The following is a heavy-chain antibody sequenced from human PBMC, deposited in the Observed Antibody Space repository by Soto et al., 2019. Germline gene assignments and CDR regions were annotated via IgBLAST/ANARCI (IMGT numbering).Heavy chain of an antibody. J-gene: IGHJ4*02. V-gene: IGHV4-31*03. Sequence: QVQLQQSGPGLVKPSQTLSLTCTVSGGSISSGGYYWSGLRQHPGKGLEWIGYIYYNGDTYYNPSLESRVSISIDTSKHQFSLRLTSVTAADTAVYYCARSHRDNWGSPDYFDYWGQGTLVTVSS. CDR2: IYYNGDT. D-gene: IGHD7-27*01. CDR3: ARSHRDNWGSPDYFDY. CDR1: GGSISSGGYY.